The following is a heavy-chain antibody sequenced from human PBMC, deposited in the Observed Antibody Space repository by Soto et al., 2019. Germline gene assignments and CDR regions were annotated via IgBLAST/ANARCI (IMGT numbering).Heavy chain of an antibody. CDR1: GGTFSSYA. Sequence: QVQLVQSGAEVKKPGSSVKVSCKASGGTFSSYAISWVRQAPGQGLEWMGGIIPIFGTANYAQKFQGRVTITADESTSTGYMELSSLRSEDTAVYYCARELRRSDSSGYRIFDYWGQGTLVTVSS. CDR2: IIPIFGTA. V-gene: IGHV1-69*01. J-gene: IGHJ4*02. CDR3: ARELRRSDSSGYRIFDY. D-gene: IGHD3-22*01.